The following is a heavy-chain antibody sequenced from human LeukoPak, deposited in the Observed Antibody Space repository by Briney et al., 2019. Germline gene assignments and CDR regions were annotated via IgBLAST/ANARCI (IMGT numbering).Heavy chain of an antibody. D-gene: IGHD6-13*01. CDR1: RFSFSSYA. CDR3: ARDPRVAAAGTRSDYYYYGMDV. J-gene: IGHJ6*02. Sequence: GGSLRLSCAASRFSFSSYAMAWLRQAQGKGLEWVSSISASGSRTYYADSVKGRFTISRDNAKNSLYLQMNSLRAEDTAVYYCARDPRVAAAGTRSDYYYYGMDVWGQGTTVTVSS. V-gene: IGHV3-23*01. CDR2: ISASGSRT.